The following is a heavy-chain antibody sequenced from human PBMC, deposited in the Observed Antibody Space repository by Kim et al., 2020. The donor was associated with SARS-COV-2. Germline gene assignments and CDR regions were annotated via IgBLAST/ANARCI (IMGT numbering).Heavy chain of an antibody. J-gene: IGHJ4*02. CDR1: GFTFSSYE. D-gene: IGHD5-18*01. Sequence: GGSLRLSCAASGFTFSSYEMNWFRQAPGKGLEWVSYISSSGSTIYYADSGKGRFTISRDNAKNSLYLQMNSLRAEDPTVYYCAREYTALFDYWGQGTLVTVSS. CDR2: ISSSGSTI. CDR3: AREYTALFDY. V-gene: IGHV3-48*03.